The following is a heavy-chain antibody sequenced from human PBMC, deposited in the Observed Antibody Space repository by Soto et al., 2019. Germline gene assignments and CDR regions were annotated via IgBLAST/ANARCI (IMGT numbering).Heavy chain of an antibody. CDR3: AKVRASYLSASYFYYGLEV. V-gene: IGHV3-23*01. D-gene: IGHD2-21*01. CDR2: ISGSGSSV. Sequence: EVQPLESGGGLVRPGGSLRLSCAASGFTFSHYVLSWVRQAPGGGLEWVSSISGSGSSVYLADSVRVRFAMSRDLSTNKVSLPMNSLTVEDTAIYYCAKVRASYLSASYFYYGLEVWCQGTTVTVSS. CDR1: GFTFSHYV. J-gene: IGHJ6*02.